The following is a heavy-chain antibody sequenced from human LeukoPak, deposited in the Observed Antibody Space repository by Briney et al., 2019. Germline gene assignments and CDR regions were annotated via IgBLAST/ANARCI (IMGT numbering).Heavy chain of an antibody. CDR2: INGDGSST. J-gene: IGHJ4*02. CDR3: TRDMSPAHC. V-gene: IGHV3-74*03. CDR1: GFTFSSYW. D-gene: IGHD3-10*02. Sequence: GGSLRLSCAASGFTFSSYWMHWVRQAPGKGLVWVSRINGDGSSTTYADSVKGRFTISRDNAKNMLYLQMNSLRVGDTAVYYCTRDMSPAHCWGQGTLVTVSS.